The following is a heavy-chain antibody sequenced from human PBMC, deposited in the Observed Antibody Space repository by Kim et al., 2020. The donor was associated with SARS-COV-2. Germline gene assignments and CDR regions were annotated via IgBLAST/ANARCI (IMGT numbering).Heavy chain of an antibody. Sequence: GGSLRLSCAASGFTFSSYGMHWVRQAPGKGLEWVAVIWYDGSNKYYADSVKGRFTISRDNSKNTVYLQMNSQRAEDTAVYYCARATYYYGSGLDYWGQGTLVTLSS. J-gene: IGHJ4*02. CDR2: IWYDGSNK. CDR3: ARATYYYGSGLDY. CDR1: GFTFSSYG. D-gene: IGHD3-10*01. V-gene: IGHV3-33*01.